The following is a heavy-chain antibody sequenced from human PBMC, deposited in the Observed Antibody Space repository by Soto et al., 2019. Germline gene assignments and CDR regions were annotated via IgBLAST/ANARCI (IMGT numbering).Heavy chain of an antibody. CDR2: IIPILGIA. Sequence: QVQLVQSGAEVKKPGSSVKVSCKASGGTFSSYTISWVRQAPGQGLEWMGRIIPILGIANYAQKFQGRVTXTXDXXTSTAYMELSSLRSEDTAVYYCASSIQLWGGWFDPWGQGTLVTVSS. CDR1: GGTFSSYT. J-gene: IGHJ5*02. D-gene: IGHD5-18*01. CDR3: ASSIQLWGGWFDP. V-gene: IGHV1-69*02.